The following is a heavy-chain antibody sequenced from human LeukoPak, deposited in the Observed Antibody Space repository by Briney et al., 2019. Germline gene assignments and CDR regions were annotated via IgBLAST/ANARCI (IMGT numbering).Heavy chain of an antibody. CDR3: ATADVLTGSLYDH. Sequence: GESLKISCKASGYSFTSYRISWVRQMPGKGLEWVGRIDPSDSYTNYSPSFQGHVTISADKSISTAYLQWSSLKASDTAMYYCATADVLTGSLYDHWGQGTLVTVSS. CDR1: GYSFTSYR. V-gene: IGHV5-10-1*01. D-gene: IGHD3-9*01. J-gene: IGHJ5*02. CDR2: IDPSDSYT.